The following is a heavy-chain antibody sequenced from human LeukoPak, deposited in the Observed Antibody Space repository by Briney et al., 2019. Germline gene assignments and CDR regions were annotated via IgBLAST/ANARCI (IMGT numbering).Heavy chain of an antibody. CDR2: ISSSSSYI. CDR1: GFTFGDYA. J-gene: IGHJ4*02. V-gene: IGHV3-21*01. Sequence: GGSLRLSCTASGFTFGDYAMNWVRQAPGKGLEWVSSISSSSSYIYYADSVKGRFTISRDNAKNSLYLQMNSLRAEDTAVYYCARDSLVIPYFDYWGQGTLVTVSS. CDR3: ARDSLVIPYFDY. D-gene: IGHD3-9*01.